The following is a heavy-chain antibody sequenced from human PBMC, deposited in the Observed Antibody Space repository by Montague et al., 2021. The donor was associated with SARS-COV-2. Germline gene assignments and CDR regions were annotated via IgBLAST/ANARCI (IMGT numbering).Heavy chain of an antibody. CDR1: GFIFSDYR. CDR3: AGLNGVGYLYWYFDL. V-gene: IGHV3-7*01. D-gene: IGHD2-8*01. Sequence: SLRLSCAASGFIFSDYRMSWVRQAQGKGLEWVAHIKLDGSGGYDMDSVKGRFTVSRDNAKNSLYLQMNSRRAEDTAVYYCAGLNGVGYLYWYFDLWGRGTLVTVSS. J-gene: IGHJ2*01. CDR2: IKLDGSGG.